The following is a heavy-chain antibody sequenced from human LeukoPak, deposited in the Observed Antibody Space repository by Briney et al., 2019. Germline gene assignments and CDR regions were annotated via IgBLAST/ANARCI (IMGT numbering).Heavy chain of an antibody. CDR1: GFTFSTYG. CDR2: IRYDGSDK. CDR3: AKGAGYGDLGYFHYMDV. Sequence: GGSLRLSCAASGFTFSTYGMHWVRQAPGKGLEWVAFIRYDGSDKYYADSVKGRFTISRDNSRNTLYLQMNSLRAEDTAVYYCAKGAGYGDLGYFHYMDVWGKGTTVTVSS. J-gene: IGHJ6*03. D-gene: IGHD4-17*01. V-gene: IGHV3-30*02.